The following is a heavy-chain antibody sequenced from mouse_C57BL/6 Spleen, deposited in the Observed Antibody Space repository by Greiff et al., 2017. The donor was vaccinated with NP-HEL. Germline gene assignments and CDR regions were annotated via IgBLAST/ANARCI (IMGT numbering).Heavy chain of an antibody. CDR2: INPNNGGT. Sequence: EVQLQQSGPELVKPGASVKISCKASGYTFTDYYMNWVKQSHGKSLEWIGDINPNNGGTSYNQKFKGKATLTVDKSSSTAYMELRSLTSEDSAVYDCARGIPRSYFDYWGQGTTLTVSS. CDR3: ARGIPRSYFDY. V-gene: IGHV1-26*01. CDR1: GYTFTDYY. J-gene: IGHJ2*01. D-gene: IGHD5-1-1*01.